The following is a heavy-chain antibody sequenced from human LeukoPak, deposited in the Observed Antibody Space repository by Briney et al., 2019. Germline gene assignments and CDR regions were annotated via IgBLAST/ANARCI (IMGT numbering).Heavy chain of an antibody. CDR1: GFTVSSNY. Sequence: GGSLRLSCAASGFTVSSNYMSWVRQAPGKGLEWVSVIYSGGSTYYADSVKGRFTISRDNSKNTLYHQMNSLRAEDTAVYYCARDHGRVAYFDYWGQGTLVTVSS. J-gene: IGHJ4*02. CDR2: IYSGGST. V-gene: IGHV3-53*01. D-gene: IGHD3-10*02. CDR3: ARDHGRVAYFDY.